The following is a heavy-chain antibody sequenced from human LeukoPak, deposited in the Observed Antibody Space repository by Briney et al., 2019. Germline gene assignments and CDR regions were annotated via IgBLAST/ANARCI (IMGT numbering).Heavy chain of an antibody. CDR1: GFAFTNYG. J-gene: IGHJ4*02. CDR2: IWYDGSKT. V-gene: IGHV3-33*01. Sequence: GGSLRLSCTTSGFAFTNYGINWVRQAPGKGLEWVAAIWYDGSKTSYTDSVKGRFTVSRDISKNTVYLQMNGLKAEDTAVYYCARDDCSTTPCYAYWGQGTLVTVSS. D-gene: IGHD2-2*01. CDR3: ARDDCSTTPCYAY.